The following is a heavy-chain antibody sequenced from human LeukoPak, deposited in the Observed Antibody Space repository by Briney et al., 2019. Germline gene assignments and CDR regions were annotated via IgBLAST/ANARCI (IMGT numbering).Heavy chain of an antibody. CDR1: GFDFSNTG. CDR3: AKDISVSDSYFDY. CDR2: IRFDAANQ. J-gene: IGHJ4*02. Sequence: GGSLRLSCGASGFDFSNTGMHWVRQAPGKGLEWVAFIRFDAANQYYADSVKGRFTISRDNSEKTLYLQMDSVTYEDTAIYHCAKDISVSDSYFDYWGQGTLVTVSS. V-gene: IGHV3-30*02. D-gene: IGHD6-19*01.